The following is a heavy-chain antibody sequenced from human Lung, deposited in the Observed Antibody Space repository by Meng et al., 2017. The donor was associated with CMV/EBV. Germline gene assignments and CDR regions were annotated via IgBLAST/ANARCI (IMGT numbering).Heavy chain of an antibody. J-gene: IGHJ4*02. V-gene: IGHV3-33*06. Sequence: GGSXRLSCAASGFTFSSYGMHWVRQAPGKGLEWVAVIWYDGSNKYYADSVKGRFTISRDNSKNTLYLQMNSLRAEDTAAYYCAKARRALAHWGQGTLVTVSS. CDR2: IWYDGSNK. CDR3: AKARRALAH. D-gene: IGHD4/OR15-4a*01. CDR1: GFTFSSYG.